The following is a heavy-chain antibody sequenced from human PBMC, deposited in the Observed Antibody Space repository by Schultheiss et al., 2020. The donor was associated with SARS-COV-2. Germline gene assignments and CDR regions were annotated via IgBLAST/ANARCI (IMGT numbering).Heavy chain of an antibody. CDR1: GFTFSSYA. Sequence: GESLKISCAASGFTFSSYAMSWVRQAPGKGLEWVANIKQDGSEKYYVDSVKGRLTISRDNAKNSLYLQVNSLRAEDMTVYYCVSYSGGYCSSTSCYTVDYWGQGTLVTVSS. J-gene: IGHJ4*02. CDR2: IKQDGSEK. D-gene: IGHD2-2*02. V-gene: IGHV3-7*03. CDR3: VSYSGGYCSSTSCYTVDY.